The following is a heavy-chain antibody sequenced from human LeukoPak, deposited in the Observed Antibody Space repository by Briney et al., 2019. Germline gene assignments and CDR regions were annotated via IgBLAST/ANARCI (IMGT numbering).Heavy chain of an antibody. CDR3: ARGGDSSSWRPFDY. V-gene: IGHV4-31*03. D-gene: IGHD6-13*01. Sequence: SETLSLTCTVSGGSISSGGYYWSWIRQHPGKGLEWIGYIYYSGSTYYNPSLKSRVTISVDTSKNQFSLKLSSVTAADTAVYYCARGGDSSSWRPFDYWGQGTLVTVSS. J-gene: IGHJ4*02. CDR2: IYYSGST. CDR1: GGSISSGGYY.